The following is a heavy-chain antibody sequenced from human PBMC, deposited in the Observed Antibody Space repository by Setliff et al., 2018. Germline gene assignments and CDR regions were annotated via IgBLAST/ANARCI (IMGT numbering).Heavy chain of an antibody. CDR3: ARRDCTGGGCSPIHFDF. D-gene: IGHD2-15*01. Sequence: ASVKVSCKASGYTFTSYGFSWVRQAPGQGLEWMGWISVYNGKTKYAQKFQGRVTMTTDTSTRTAYMEVTSLRSDDTAVYYCARRDCTGGGCSPIHFDFWGQGTLVTVSS. V-gene: IGHV1-18*01. J-gene: IGHJ4*02. CDR1: GYTFTSYG. CDR2: ISVYNGKT.